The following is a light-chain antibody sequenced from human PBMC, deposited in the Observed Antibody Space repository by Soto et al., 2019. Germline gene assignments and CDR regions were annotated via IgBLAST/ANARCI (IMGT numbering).Light chain of an antibody. CDR1: QSISSW. V-gene: IGKV1-5*03. CDR3: QQYNSYSRT. Sequence: DIQMTQSPSTLSASVGDRVTITCRASQSISSWLAWYQHKPGKAPNLLIYKASNLQSGVPSRFSGSGFGTEFTLTISSLQPDDFATYYCQQYNSYSRTFGQGTKVEIK. CDR2: KAS. J-gene: IGKJ1*01.